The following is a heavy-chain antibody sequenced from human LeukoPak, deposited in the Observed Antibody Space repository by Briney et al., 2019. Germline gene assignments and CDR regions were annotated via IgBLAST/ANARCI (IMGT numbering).Heavy chain of an antibody. CDR3: ARGRAIDI. V-gene: IGHV3-7*04. CDR1: GFIFSSYW. J-gene: IGHJ3*02. Sequence: GGSLRLSCAASGFIFSSYWMSWVRQAPGKGLEWVANIKQDDSEKYYVGSVKGRFTISRDNAKNSVYLQMNSLRAEDTAMYYCARGRAIDIWGRGTMVTVSS. CDR2: IKQDDSEK.